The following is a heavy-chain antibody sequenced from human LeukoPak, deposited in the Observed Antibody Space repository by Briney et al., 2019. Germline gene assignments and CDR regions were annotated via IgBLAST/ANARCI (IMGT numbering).Heavy chain of an antibody. CDR3: AKDNRSYYYYMDV. Sequence: GGSLRLSCAASGFTFDDYAMHWVRQAPGKGLEWVSGISWNSGSIGYADSVKGRFTISRDNAKNSLYLQMNSLRAEDMALYYCAKDNRSYYYYMDVWGKGTTVTVSS. CDR2: ISWNSGSI. CDR1: GFTFDDYA. V-gene: IGHV3-9*03. J-gene: IGHJ6*03.